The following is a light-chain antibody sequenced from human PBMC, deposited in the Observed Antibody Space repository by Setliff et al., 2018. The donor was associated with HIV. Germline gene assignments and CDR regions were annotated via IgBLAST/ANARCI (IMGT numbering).Light chain of an antibody. J-gene: IGLJ1*01. V-gene: IGLV3-1*01. CDR1: KLGHKY. CDR3: QAWDSTTGV. Sequence: SYELTQPPSVSVSPGQTASITCFGDKLGHKYASWYQQKPGQSPVVAMYQDTKRPSGIPERFSGSNSGNTATLTISGTQAMDEADYYCQAWDSTTGVFGTGTKVTVL. CDR2: QDT.